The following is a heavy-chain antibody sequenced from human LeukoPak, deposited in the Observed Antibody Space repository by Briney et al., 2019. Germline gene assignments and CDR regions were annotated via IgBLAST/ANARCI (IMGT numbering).Heavy chain of an antibody. CDR2: MNPNSGNT. D-gene: IGHD3-16*02. V-gene: IGHV1-8*01. Sequence: ASVKVSCKASGYTFTSYDINWVRQATGQGLEWMGWMNPNSGNTGYAQKFQGRVTMTRNTSISTAYIELSSLRSEDTAVYYCARAYDYIWGSYRYRRRFDPWGQGTLVTVSS. J-gene: IGHJ5*02. CDR3: ARAYDYIWGSYRYRRRFDP. CDR1: GYTFTSYD.